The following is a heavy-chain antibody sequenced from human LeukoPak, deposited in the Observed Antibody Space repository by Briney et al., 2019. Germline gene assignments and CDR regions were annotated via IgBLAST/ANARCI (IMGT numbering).Heavy chain of an antibody. Sequence: SETLSLTCTVSGGSISSGSYYWSWIRQPAGKGLEWIGRIYTSGSTNYNPSLQSRVTISVETSKNQFSLKLSSVTAADTAVYYCAREWGEWLRFPYNWFDPWGQGTLVTVSS. J-gene: IGHJ5*02. D-gene: IGHD5-12*01. CDR1: GGSISSGSYY. CDR2: IYTSGST. V-gene: IGHV4-61*02. CDR3: AREWGEWLRFPYNWFDP.